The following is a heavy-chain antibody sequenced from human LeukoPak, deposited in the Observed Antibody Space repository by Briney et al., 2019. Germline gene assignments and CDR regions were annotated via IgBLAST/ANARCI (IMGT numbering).Heavy chain of an antibody. CDR1: GGSISSSSYY. Sequence: KPSETLSPICTVSGGSISSSSYYWGWIRQPPGKGLEWIGSIYYSGSTYYNPSLKSRVTISVDTSKNQFSLKLNSVTAADTAVYYCARLDAGVRGVIFIGNYYFDYWGQGTLVTVSS. CDR2: IYYSGST. J-gene: IGHJ4*02. CDR3: ARLDAGVRGVIFIGNYYFDY. D-gene: IGHD3-10*01. V-gene: IGHV4-39*01.